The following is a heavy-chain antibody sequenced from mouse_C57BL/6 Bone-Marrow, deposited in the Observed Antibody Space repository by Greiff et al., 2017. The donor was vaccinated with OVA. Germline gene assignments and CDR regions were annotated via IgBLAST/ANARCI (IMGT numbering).Heavy chain of an antibody. CDR3: VSRDYYGSSRSYWYFDV. V-gene: IGHV10-3*01. D-gene: IGHD1-1*01. CDR1: GFTFNTYA. J-gene: IGHJ1*03. CDR2: IRSKSSNYAT. Sequence: EVQGVESGGGLVQPKGSLKLSCAASGFTFNTYAMHWVRQAPGKGLEWVARIRSKSSNYATYYADSVKDRFTISRDDSQRMLALQMNKLNTEDTAMYYCVSRDYYGSSRSYWYFDVWGTGTTVTVSS.